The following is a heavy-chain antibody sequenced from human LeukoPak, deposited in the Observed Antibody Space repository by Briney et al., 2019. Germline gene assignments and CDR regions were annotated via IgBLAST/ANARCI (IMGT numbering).Heavy chain of an antibody. CDR1: GFTFSNAW. CDR2: IKSQTDGGTT. Sequence: GGALRLSCAASGFTFSNAWMSWVRQAPGKGLEWVGRIKSQTDGGTTDYAAPVKGRFTISRDDSKNTLYLQMNSLKTEDTAVYYCTTDRKYYYDSSVYYSRFDYWGQGTLVTVSS. J-gene: IGHJ4*02. CDR3: TTDRKYYYDSSVYYSRFDY. D-gene: IGHD3-22*01. V-gene: IGHV3-15*01.